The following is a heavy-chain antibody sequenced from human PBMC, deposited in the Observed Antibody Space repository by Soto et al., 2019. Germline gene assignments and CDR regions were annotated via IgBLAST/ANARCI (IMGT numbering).Heavy chain of an antibody. V-gene: IGHV4-39*01. CDR3: ARHDCSGGSCYSSTLDY. CDR2: IYYSGST. Sequence: SETLSLTCTVSGGSISSSSYYWGWIRQPPGKGLEWIGSIYYSGSTYYNPSLKSRVTISVDTSKNQFSLKLSSVTAADTAVYYCARHDCSGGSCYSSTLDYWGQGTRVTVSS. J-gene: IGHJ4*02. CDR1: GGSISSSSYY. D-gene: IGHD2-15*01.